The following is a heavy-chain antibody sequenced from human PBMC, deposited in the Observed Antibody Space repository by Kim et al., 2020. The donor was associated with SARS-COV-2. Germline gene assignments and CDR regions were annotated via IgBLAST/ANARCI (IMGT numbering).Heavy chain of an antibody. D-gene: IGHD2-2*01. CDR3: ARGYCSSTSCSNYYGMDV. Sequence: GGSLRLSCAASGFTFSSYAMHWVRQAPGKGLEWVAVISYDGSNKYYADSVRGRFTISRDNSKNTLYLQMNSLRAEDTAVYYCARGYCSSTSCSNYYGMDVWGQGTTVTVSS. CDR1: GFTFSSYA. V-gene: IGHV3-30*04. J-gene: IGHJ6*02. CDR2: ISYDGSNK.